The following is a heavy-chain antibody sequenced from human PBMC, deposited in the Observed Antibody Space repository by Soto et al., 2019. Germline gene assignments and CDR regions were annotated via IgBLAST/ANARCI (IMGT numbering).Heavy chain of an antibody. J-gene: IGHJ4*02. CDR3: AKDAGKTYYDSSGYYYASFDY. Sequence: ASVKVSCKASGYTLTELSMHWVRQAPGKGLEWMGGFDPEDGETIYAQKFQGRVTMTEDTSTDTAYMELSSLRSEDTAVYYCAKDAGKTYYDSSGYYYASFDYWGKGTLVTVSS. CDR2: FDPEDGET. D-gene: IGHD3-22*01. CDR1: GYTLTELS. V-gene: IGHV1-24*01.